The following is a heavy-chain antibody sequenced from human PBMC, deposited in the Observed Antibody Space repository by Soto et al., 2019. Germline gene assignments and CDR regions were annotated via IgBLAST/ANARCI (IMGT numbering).Heavy chain of an antibody. Sequence: QVQLVQSGAEVKKPGSSVKVSCKASGGTINSYAVSWVRQAPGQGLEWMGGIITSFGTTNYAQKFQGRLTITADKSTNTAAMKLSSLRSDDTAVYYCARSLVVTAKVGYFDLWGRGTLVTVSS. CDR2: IITSFGTT. CDR1: GGTINSYA. CDR3: ARSLVVTAKVGYFDL. J-gene: IGHJ2*01. V-gene: IGHV1-69*06. D-gene: IGHD2-21*02.